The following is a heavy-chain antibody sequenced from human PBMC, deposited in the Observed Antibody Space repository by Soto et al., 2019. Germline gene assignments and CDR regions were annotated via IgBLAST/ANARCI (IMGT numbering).Heavy chain of an antibody. CDR1: GFTFSGSA. Sequence: EVQLVESGGGLVQPGGSLKLSCAASGFTFSGSAMHWVRQASGKGLEWVGRIRRKGNNYATVYGASLTGRFTIARDDAKTTAYLQMNSLNTEATAVYYCSRQASDFWSGKPQYYMDVWAKETTVTVSS. J-gene: IGHJ6*03. CDR3: SRQASDFWSGKPQYYMDV. CDR2: IRRKGNNYAT. V-gene: IGHV3-73*01. D-gene: IGHD3-3*01.